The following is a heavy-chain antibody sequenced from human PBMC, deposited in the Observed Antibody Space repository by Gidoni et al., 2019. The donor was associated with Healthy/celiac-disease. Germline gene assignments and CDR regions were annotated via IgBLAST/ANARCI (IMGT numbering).Heavy chain of an antibody. CDR2: ISYDGSNK. Sequence: HWVRQAPGKGLEWVAVISYDGSNKYYADSVKGRFTISRDNSKNTLYLQMNSLRAEDTAVYYCAKVKGQAVAGPIDYWGQGTLVTVSS. J-gene: IGHJ4*02. V-gene: IGHV3-30*18. D-gene: IGHD6-19*01. CDR3: AKVKGQAVAGPIDY.